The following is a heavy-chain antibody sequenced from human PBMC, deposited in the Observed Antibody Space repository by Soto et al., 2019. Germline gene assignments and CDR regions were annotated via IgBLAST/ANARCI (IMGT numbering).Heavy chain of an antibody. CDR1: GFTFSSYA. J-gene: IGHJ4*02. D-gene: IGHD2-2*01. Sequence: HPGGSLRLSCAASGFTFSSYAMSWVRQAPGKGLEWVSAISGSGGSTYYADSVKGRFTISRDNSKNTLYLQMNSLRAEDTAVYYCAKDYSYCISTSCYLVDYWGQGTLVTFSS. V-gene: IGHV3-23*01. CDR2: ISGSGGST. CDR3: AKDYSYCISTSCYLVDY.